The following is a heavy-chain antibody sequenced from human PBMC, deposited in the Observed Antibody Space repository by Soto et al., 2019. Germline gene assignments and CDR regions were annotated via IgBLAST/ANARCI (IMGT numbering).Heavy chain of an antibody. J-gene: IGHJ4*02. CDR3: AIPGPGDFHY. CDR2: IYHSGTT. Sequence: QVQLQESGPGLVKPSGTLSLTCAVSGASMSSSTWWSWVRQSPGKGLEWIGEIYHSGTTNYNPSLKSRVTISVDKSKKEFSLKLSSVTAVDTAVYYCAIPGPGDFHYWGQGTLVTVSS. CDR1: GASMSSSTW. V-gene: IGHV4-4*02.